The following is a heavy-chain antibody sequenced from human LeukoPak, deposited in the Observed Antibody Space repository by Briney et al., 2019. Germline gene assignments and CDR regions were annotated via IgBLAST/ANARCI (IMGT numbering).Heavy chain of an antibody. J-gene: IGHJ5*02. CDR3: ARGRGSGHKENWFDP. Sequence: ASVKVSCKASGYTFTTYDINWVRQATGQGLEWMGWMNPNSGNTGYAQKFQGRVTMTRNTSISTAYMELSSLRSEDTAVYYCARGRGSGHKENWFDPWGQGTLVAVSS. CDR1: GYTFTTYD. D-gene: IGHD6-19*01. V-gene: IGHV1-8*01. CDR2: MNPNSGNT.